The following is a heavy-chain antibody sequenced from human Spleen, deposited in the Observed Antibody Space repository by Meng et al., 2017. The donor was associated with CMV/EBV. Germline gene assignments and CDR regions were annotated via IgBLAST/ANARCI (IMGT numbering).Heavy chain of an antibody. J-gene: IGHJ4*02. CDR3: AKDGEESSDWYYYFDY. D-gene: IGHD6-19*01. Sequence: GESLKISCAASGFTFSSYSMSWVRQAPGKGLEWVSLIYSGGSSTYYADSVKGRFTISRDDSKNPLYLQMNSLRAEDTAVYYCAKDGEESSDWYYYFDYWGQGTLVTVSS. CDR2: IYSGGSST. V-gene: IGHV3-23*03. CDR1: GFTFSSYS.